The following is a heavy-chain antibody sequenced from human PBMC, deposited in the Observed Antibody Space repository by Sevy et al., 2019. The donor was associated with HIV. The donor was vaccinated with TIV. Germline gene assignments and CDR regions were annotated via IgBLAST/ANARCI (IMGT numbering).Heavy chain of an antibody. Sequence: SETLSLTCTVSGGSISSSSYYWGWIRQPPGKGLEWIGSIYYSGSTYYNPSLKSRVTISVDTSKNQFSLKLSSVTAADTAVYYTERHSQDQQLVRRGYFDYWGQGTLVTVSS. J-gene: IGHJ4*02. CDR2: IYYSGST. CDR3: ERHSQDQQLVRRGYFDY. D-gene: IGHD6-6*01. V-gene: IGHV4-39*01. CDR1: GGSISSSSYY.